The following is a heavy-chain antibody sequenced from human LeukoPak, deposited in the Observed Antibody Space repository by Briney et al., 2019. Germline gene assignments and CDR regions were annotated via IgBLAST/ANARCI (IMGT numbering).Heavy chain of an antibody. D-gene: IGHD2-2*01. V-gene: IGHV3-30*02. CDR3: TRLSSTSFSPSGW. J-gene: IGHJ4*02. Sequence: HTGGSLSLSCAASGFIFNSYGMQWVRQAPDKALEWVAFIRFDGSNQYYADSVKGRFTISRDNSKYTLYLQLNSLRVEDTAMYYCTRLSSTSFSPSGWWGQGILVTASS. CDR1: GFIFNSYG. CDR2: IRFDGSNQ.